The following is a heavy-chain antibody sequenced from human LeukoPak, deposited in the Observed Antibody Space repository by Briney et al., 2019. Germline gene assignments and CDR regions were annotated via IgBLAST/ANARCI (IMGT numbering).Heavy chain of an antibody. V-gene: IGHV3-9*01. Sequence: GGSLRLSCAASGFTFYDYAMHWVRQAPGKGLEWVSGISWNSGSIGYADSVKGRFTISRDNAKNSLYLQMNSLRAEDTALYYRAKDMIGGDYYYGMDVWGQGTTVTVSS. CDR2: ISWNSGSI. J-gene: IGHJ6*02. CDR1: GFTFYDYA. CDR3: AKDMIGGDYYYGMDV. D-gene: IGHD2-15*01.